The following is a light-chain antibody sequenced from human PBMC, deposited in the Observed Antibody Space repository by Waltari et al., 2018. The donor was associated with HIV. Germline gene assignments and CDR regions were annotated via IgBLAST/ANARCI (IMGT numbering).Light chain of an antibody. CDR2: DVN. J-gene: IGLJ2*01. CDR1: SSDIGDSDY. Sequence: QSALTQPASVSGSPGQSITISCSGTSSDIGDSDYVSWYQQRPGKAPQLIISDVNKRPSGVSGRFSGSKSGSAAALTISGLQAEDEADYYCSSFTTRGQIVFGGGTKLTVL. V-gene: IGLV2-14*03. CDR3: SSFTTRGQIV.